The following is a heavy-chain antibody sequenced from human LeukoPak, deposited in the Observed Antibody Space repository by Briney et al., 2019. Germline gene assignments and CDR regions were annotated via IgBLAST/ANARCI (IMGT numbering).Heavy chain of an antibody. CDR3: ARAPFDLTDKKGKAYYFDY. CDR1: GGTLSSYA. V-gene: IGHV1-69*13. CDR2: IIPIVGTA. J-gene: IGHJ4*02. Sequence: GASVKVSGKAAGGTLSSYAISRLRQAPGQGLEWMGGIIPIVGTANYAQKFQGRVTITADESTSTAYMAMSSLRSEDKAVYSCARAPFDLTDKKGKAYYFDYWGQGTLVTVSS. D-gene: IGHD2-15*01.